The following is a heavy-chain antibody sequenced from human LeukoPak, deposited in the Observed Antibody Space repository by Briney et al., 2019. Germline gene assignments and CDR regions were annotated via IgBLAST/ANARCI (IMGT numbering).Heavy chain of an antibody. D-gene: IGHD2-2*01. Sequence: ASVEVSCKASGYTFTSYGNSWLRQAPRQGLEWLGWISAFNGNTNYAQKFQGRVTMSTETSTSTAYMELRSLRNDDTAVYYCARDLDIVVVRGALRHYGVDVWGQGTTVTVSS. CDR1: GYTFTSYG. V-gene: IGHV1-18*01. CDR3: ARDLDIVVVRGALRHYGVDV. CDR2: ISAFNGNT. J-gene: IGHJ6*02.